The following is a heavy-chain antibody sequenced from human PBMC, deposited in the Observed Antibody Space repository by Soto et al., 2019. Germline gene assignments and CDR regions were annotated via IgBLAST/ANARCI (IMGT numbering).Heavy chain of an antibody. V-gene: IGHV3-23*01. J-gene: IGHJ3*02. Sequence: GGSLRLSCAASGFTFSSYAMSWVRQAPGKGLEWVSAISGSGGSTYYADSVKGRFTISRDNSKNTLYLQMNSLRAEDTAVYYSAKDIHIVVVTANDAFDIWGQGTMVTDSS. CDR3: AKDIHIVVVTANDAFDI. D-gene: IGHD2-21*02. CDR1: GFTFSSYA. CDR2: ISGSGGST.